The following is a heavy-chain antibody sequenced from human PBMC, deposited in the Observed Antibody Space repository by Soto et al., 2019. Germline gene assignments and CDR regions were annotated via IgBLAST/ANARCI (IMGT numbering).Heavy chain of an antibody. J-gene: IGHJ4*02. CDR2: VHYTGST. Sequence: QVQLQESGPGLVKPSETLSLTCSVSGDSINNYYWSWIRQPPGKGLEWIGFVHYTGSTNYNPSPKSRVTISVGTSKKQFSLRLSSVIAADSGVYYCAGEGASRFRGFDYWGQGTLVTVSS. D-gene: IGHD2-2*01. V-gene: IGHV4-59*01. CDR3: AGEGASRFRGFDY. CDR1: GDSINNYY.